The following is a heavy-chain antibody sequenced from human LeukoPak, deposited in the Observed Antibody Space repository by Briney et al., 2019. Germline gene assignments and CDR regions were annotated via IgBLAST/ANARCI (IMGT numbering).Heavy chain of an antibody. D-gene: IGHD1-26*01. J-gene: IGHJ4*02. CDR2: MYYSGST. CDR3: AREGGATPY. CDR1: GGSISSGSYY. V-gene: IGHV4-39*07. Sequence: SETLSLTCTVSGGSISSGSYYWGWIRQPPGKGLEWIGSMYYSGSTYYNPSLKSRVTISVDTSKNQFSLKLSSVTAADTAVYYCAREGGATPYWGQGTLVTVSS.